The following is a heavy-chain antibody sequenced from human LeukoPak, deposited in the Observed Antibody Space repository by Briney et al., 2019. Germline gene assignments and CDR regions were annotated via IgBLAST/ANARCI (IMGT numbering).Heavy chain of an antibody. V-gene: IGHV3-74*01. Sequence: GGSLRLSCAASGFTFSNYWMHWVRQAPGKGLVWVSRIKSDRSSTTYADSVKGRFTISRDNATDTLYLQMNSLRADDTAVYYCARGPDCSGGSCYPGRFDYWGQGTLVTVSS. CDR1: GFTFSNYW. CDR3: ARGPDCSGGSCYPGRFDY. J-gene: IGHJ4*02. CDR2: IKSDRSST. D-gene: IGHD2-15*01.